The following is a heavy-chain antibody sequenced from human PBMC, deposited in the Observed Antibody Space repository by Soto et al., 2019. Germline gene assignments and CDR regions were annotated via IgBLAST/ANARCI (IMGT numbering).Heavy chain of an antibody. Sequence: SETLSLTCAVSGGSISSSNWWSWVRQPPGKGLEWIGEIYHSGSTNYNPSLKSRVTISVDKSKNQFSLKLSSVTAADTAVYYCAGRGDGYYGSSGYYVTDDYWGQGTLVTVSS. CDR1: GGSISSSNW. D-gene: IGHD3-22*01. CDR2: IYHSGST. V-gene: IGHV4-4*02. CDR3: AGRGDGYYGSSGYYVTDDY. J-gene: IGHJ4*02.